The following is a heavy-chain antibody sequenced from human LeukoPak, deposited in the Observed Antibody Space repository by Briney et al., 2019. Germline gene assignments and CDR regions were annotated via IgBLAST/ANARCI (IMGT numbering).Heavy chain of an antibody. J-gene: IGHJ2*01. CDR3: ARGFYFSMTELYYLDL. D-gene: IGHD2-8*01. V-gene: IGHV3-7*04. CDR2: IKQDGSEK. Sequence: GGSLRLSRADSGLNFRSVWMSWVRQAPGEGLEWVANIKQDGSEKFYVDSVKGRFTISRDNAKNSLYLQMNSLRAEDSAVYFCARGFYFSMTELYYLDLWGRGTLVTVSS. CDR1: GLNFRSVW.